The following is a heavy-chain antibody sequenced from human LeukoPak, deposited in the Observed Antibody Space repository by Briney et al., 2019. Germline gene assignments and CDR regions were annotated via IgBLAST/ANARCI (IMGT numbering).Heavy chain of an antibody. Sequence: ASVKVSCKASVYSFIGNYMHWVRQAPGQGLEWMGWINPSTGAINSAQEFRGRVSLTRDTSITTAYMELSRLTSDDTAIYYCAREADANHYFDYWGQGTLVTVSS. D-gene: IGHD2-8*01. CDR3: AREADANHYFDY. CDR2: INPSTGAI. J-gene: IGHJ4*02. CDR1: VYSFIGNY. V-gene: IGHV1-2*02.